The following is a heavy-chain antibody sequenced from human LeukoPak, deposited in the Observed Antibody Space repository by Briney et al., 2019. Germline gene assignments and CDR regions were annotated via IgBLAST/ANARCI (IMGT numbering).Heavy chain of an antibody. Sequence: GGSLRLSCAASGFSVSSNYMSWVCQAPGKGLEWVSVIYSGGGTYYADSVKGRFTISRDTSTNTLYLQMNRLRAEDTALYYCARALLYLYGMDVWGQGTTVTVSS. CDR3: ARALLYLYGMDV. D-gene: IGHD3-3*01. CDR1: GFSVSSNY. V-gene: IGHV3-53*01. CDR2: IYSGGGT. J-gene: IGHJ6*02.